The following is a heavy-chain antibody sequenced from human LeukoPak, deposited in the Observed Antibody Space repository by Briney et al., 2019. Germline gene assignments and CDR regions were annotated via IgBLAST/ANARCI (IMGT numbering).Heavy chain of an antibody. CDR1: GFTFSSNY. CDR2: IYSSGTT. D-gene: IGHD3-10*01. Sequence: GGSLRPSCAASGFTFSSNYMSWVRQVPGRGLEWVSVIYSSGTTYYADSVRGRFTISRDNSKNILYLQMNTLRAEDTAVYYCARGSDHTDFDYWGQGTLVTVSS. V-gene: IGHV3-66*01. CDR3: ARGSDHTDFDY. J-gene: IGHJ4*02.